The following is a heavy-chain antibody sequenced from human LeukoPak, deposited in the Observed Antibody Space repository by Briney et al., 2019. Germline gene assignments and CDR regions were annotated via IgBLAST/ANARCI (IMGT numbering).Heavy chain of an antibody. V-gene: IGHV3-7*01. D-gene: IGHD6-6*01. CDR1: GFTFSSYW. J-gene: IGHJ4*02. Sequence: GRSLRLSCAASGFTFSSYWMSWVRQAPGKWLEWVANIKQDGSEKYYVDSVKGRFTISRDNAKNSLYLQMNSLRAEDTAVYYCANPNSSSSVYWGQGTLVTVSS. CDR2: IKQDGSEK. CDR3: ANPNSSSSVY.